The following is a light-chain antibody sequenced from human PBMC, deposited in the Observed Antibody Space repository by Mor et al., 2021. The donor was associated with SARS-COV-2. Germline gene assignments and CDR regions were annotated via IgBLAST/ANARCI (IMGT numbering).Light chain of an antibody. J-gene: IGKJ1*01. CDR3: QHPGT. CDR1: QSISSW. CDR2: KAS. V-gene: IGKV1-5*03. Sequence: VTITCRASQSISSWLAWYQQKPGKAPKLLIYKASSLESGVPSRFSGSGSGTEFTLTISSLQPDDFATYYCQHPGTFGQGTKV.